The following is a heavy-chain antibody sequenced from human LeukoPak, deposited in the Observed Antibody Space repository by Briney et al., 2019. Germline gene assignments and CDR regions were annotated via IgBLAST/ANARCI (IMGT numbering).Heavy chain of an antibody. J-gene: IGHJ4*02. Sequence: ASVKVSCKASGYTFTDYYMHWVRQAPGQGLEWMGWINPNRDGTNYAQKFQDRVTMTRDTSISTAYMELNSLRPDDTAVYYCVRDIYDSGSYLDYWGQGTLVTVSS. CDR1: GYTFTDYY. CDR3: VRDIYDSGSYLDY. D-gene: IGHD3-10*01. V-gene: IGHV1-2*02. CDR2: INPNRDGT.